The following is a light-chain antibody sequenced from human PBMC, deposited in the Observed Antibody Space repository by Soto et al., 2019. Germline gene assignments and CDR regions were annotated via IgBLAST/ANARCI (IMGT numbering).Light chain of an antibody. Sequence: ELVLTQSPSTLSLSPGERAPLACRASQSVSSYLAWYQQKPGQAPRLLIYDASNRATGIPARFSGSGSGTDFTLTISSLEPEDFAVYYCQQRSNWLTFGGGTKVDIK. CDR1: QSVSSY. J-gene: IGKJ4*01. V-gene: IGKV3-11*01. CDR3: QQRSNWLT. CDR2: DAS.